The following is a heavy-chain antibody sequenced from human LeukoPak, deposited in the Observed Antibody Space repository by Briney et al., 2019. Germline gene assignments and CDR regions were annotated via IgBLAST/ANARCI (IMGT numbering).Heavy chain of an antibody. CDR1: ESTFTDYY. J-gene: IGHJ6*03. CDR3: AFSTICLYYMDV. D-gene: IGHD2-2*01. Sequence: ASVQVSCKASESTFTDYYIHWVLQAPGQGLEWMGWINPYSGDTNSAQRFQGRVTLTRDTSISTAYMELTGLTSDDTAVYYCAFSTICLYYMDVWGTGMTITVSS. V-gene: IGHV1-2*02. CDR2: INPYSGDT.